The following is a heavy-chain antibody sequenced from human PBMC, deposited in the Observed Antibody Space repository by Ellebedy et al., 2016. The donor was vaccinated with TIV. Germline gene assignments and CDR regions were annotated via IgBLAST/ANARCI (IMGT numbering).Heavy chain of an antibody. CDR1: GYTFTSYG. J-gene: IGHJ4*02. CDR3: ARAISSGWYTYDY. CDR2: ISPYDGRT. D-gene: IGHD6-19*01. V-gene: IGHV1-18*01. Sequence: ASVKVSCKASGYTFTSYGITWVRQAPGQGLEWMGWISPYDGRTNYAQKIQGRVTMTTDTSTSTAYMELRSLRSDDTAVYYCARAISSGWYTYDYWGQGTLVTVSS.